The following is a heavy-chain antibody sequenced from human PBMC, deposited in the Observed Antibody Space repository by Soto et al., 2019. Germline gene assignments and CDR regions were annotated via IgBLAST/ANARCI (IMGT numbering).Heavy chain of an antibody. CDR2: ISGSGGST. V-gene: IGHV3-23*01. J-gene: IGHJ6*02. CDR3: AKDRTPIFGGGYYSAHYYYGMDV. CDR1: GFTFSSYA. Sequence: GGSLRLSCAASGFTFSSYAMSWVRQAPGKGLEWVSAISGSGGSTYYADSVKGRFTISRDNSKNTLYLQMNSLRAEDTAVYYCAKDRTPIFGGGYYSAHYYYGMDVWGQGTTVTVSS. D-gene: IGHD3-22*01.